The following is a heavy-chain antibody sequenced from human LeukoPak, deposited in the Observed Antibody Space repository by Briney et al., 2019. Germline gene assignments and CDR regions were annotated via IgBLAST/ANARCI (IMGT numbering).Heavy chain of an antibody. J-gene: IGHJ6*02. CDR2: ISYEGSNK. CDR3: ARDKDFWSGIYGLDV. Sequence: PGRALRLSCASSGCTFSRYGMHWVGQAPGKGGEGVAVISYEGSNKYYADSVNGRFTISRDNSQNTLYLQLNSLRAEDTAVYSCARDKDFWSGIYGLDVWGQGTTVTVSS. D-gene: IGHD3-3*01. V-gene: IGHV3-30-3*01. CDR1: GCTFSRYG.